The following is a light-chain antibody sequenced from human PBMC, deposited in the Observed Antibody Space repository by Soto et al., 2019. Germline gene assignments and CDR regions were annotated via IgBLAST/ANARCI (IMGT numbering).Light chain of an antibody. V-gene: IGKV3-11*01. CDR1: HSGTTP. J-gene: IGKJ5*01. Sequence: EIVLTQSPDTLSLSPGERATLSFWDSHSGTTPLAWFKQRTGQTPMLLIYDAFTRAVRIPARCSGRGSGADFTLTISSLEPEDFAVYYCQQRSDSITFGQGTRLEIK. CDR3: QQRSDSIT. CDR2: DAF.